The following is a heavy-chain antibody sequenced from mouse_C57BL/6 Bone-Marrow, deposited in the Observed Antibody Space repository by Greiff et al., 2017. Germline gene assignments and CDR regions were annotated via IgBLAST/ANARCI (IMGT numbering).Heavy chain of an antibody. Sequence: DVKLVESGGGLVQPGGSLKLSCAASGFTFSDYYMYWVRQTPEKRLEWVAYISNGGGSTYYPDTVKGRFTISRDNAKNTLYLQMSRLKSEDTAMYYCARLLLRRDFDVWGTGTTVTVSS. V-gene: IGHV5-12*01. D-gene: IGHD1-1*01. J-gene: IGHJ1*03. CDR2: ISNGGGST. CDR1: GFTFSDYY. CDR3: ARLLLRRDFDV.